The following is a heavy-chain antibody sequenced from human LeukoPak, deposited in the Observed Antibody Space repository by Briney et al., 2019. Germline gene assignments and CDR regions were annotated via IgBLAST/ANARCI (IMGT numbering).Heavy chain of an antibody. D-gene: IGHD1-1*01. Sequence: PGGSLRLSCAASGSTFSSYEMNWVRQAPGKGLEWVSYISSSGSTIYYADSVKGRFTISRDNAKNSLYLQMNSLRAEDTAVYYCAVQHVAFDYWGQGTLVTVSS. CDR2: ISSSGSTI. CDR1: GSTFSSYE. V-gene: IGHV3-48*03. CDR3: AVQHVAFDY. J-gene: IGHJ4*02.